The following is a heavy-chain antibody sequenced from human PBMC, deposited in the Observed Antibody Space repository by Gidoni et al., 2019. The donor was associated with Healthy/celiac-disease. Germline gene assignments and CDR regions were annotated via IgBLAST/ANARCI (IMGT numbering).Heavy chain of an antibody. J-gene: IGHJ4*02. CDR1: GFTFDDYA. V-gene: IGHV3-9*01. Sequence: EVQLVESGGGLVQPGRSLRLSCAASGFTFDDYAMHWVRQAPGKGLEWVSGISWNSGSIGYADSVKGRFTISRDNAKNSLYLQMNSLRAEDTALYYCAKSPGLVLDYWGQGTLVTVSS. D-gene: IGHD1-26*01. CDR2: ISWNSGSI. CDR3: AKSPGLVLDY.